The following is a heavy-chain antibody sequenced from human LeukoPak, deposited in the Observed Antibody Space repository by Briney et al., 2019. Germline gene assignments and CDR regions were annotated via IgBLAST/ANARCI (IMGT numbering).Heavy chain of an antibody. J-gene: IGHJ6*02. CDR1: GGTFISYA. CDR2: IIPIFGTA. D-gene: IGHD6-6*01. Sequence: GASVKVFCKASGGTFISYAISWVRQAPGQGLEWMGGIIPIFGTANYAQKFQGRVTITADESTSTAYMELSSLRSEDKAVYYCARSSIAALGNYYYGMDVWGQGTTVTVSS. CDR3: ARSSIAALGNYYYGMDV. V-gene: IGHV1-69*13.